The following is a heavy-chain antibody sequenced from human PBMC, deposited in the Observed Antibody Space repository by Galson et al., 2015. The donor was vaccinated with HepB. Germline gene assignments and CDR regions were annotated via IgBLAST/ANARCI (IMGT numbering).Heavy chain of an antibody. CDR3: ARDQGGALDY. D-gene: IGHD3-10*01. J-gene: IGHJ4*02. V-gene: IGHV3-7*03. Sequence: SLRLSCAASGFTFSDYWMAWVRQAPGEGLEWVANIRRDGNEKHYVDSVKGRFTISRDNAKNSLYLQMNSLRAGDTALYYCARDQGGALDYWGLGALVTVS. CDR2: IRRDGNEK. CDR1: GFTFSDYW.